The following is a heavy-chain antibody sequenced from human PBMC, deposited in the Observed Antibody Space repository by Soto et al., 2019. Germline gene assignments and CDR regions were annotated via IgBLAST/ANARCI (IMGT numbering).Heavy chain of an antibody. CDR2: IYYSGST. CDR3: ARQTDSYYTFDAFDI. Sequence: SETLCLTCTVSSGSISSCRYYWDWIRQPPGKGLEWIGNIYYSGSTHYNPSLESRVTISVDTSKNQFSLKLSSVTAADTAVYYCARQTDSYYTFDAFDIWGQGTMVTVSS. D-gene: IGHD3-22*01. J-gene: IGHJ3*02. CDR1: SGSISSCRYY. V-gene: IGHV4-39*01.